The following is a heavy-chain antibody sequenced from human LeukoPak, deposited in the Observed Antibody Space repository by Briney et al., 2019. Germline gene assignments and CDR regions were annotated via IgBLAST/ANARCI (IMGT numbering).Heavy chain of an antibody. Sequence: SETLSLTCTVSGGSISGSSYYWGWIRQPPGKGLEWIGSIYYSGSTYYNPSLKSRVTISVDTSKNQFSLKLSSVTAADTAVYYCARGQIAAAGTGLDYWGQGTLVTVSS. CDR1: GGSISGSSYY. V-gene: IGHV4-39*07. CDR2: IYYSGST. J-gene: IGHJ4*02. CDR3: ARGQIAAAGTGLDY. D-gene: IGHD6-13*01.